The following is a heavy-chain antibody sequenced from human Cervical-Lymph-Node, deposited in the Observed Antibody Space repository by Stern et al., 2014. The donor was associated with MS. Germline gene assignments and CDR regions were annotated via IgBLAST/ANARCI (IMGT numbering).Heavy chain of an antibody. CDR2: INPKSGGT. CDR3: AITGRTSHGLFDY. J-gene: IGHJ4*02. V-gene: IGHV1-2*02. D-gene: IGHD7-27*01. Sequence: QVQLVQSGAEVKKPGASVKVSCTASGYIFTDYYIHWVRQAPGQGLEWMGWINPKSGGTDYAERVPGRVTLTRDSSVTTLNMVMNSLTSDDTAVYFCAITGRTSHGLFDYWGQGTLVTVSS. CDR1: GYIFTDYY.